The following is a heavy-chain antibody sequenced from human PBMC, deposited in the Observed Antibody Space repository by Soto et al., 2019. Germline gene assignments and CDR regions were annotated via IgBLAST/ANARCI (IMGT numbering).Heavy chain of an antibody. D-gene: IGHD6-6*01. J-gene: IGHJ6*03. CDR1: XFTFSNYA. CDR3: ARRARPDFYYMDV. CDR2: IGSNGVGT. Sequence: XXXXXXRXXXAVXXFTFSNYAMXWXXQAPGXXXEYVSGIGSNGVGTYYANSVKGRFTVSRDXXXXXXXXXXXSXRAEDMAVYYCARRARPDFYYMDVWGKGTTVTVSS. V-gene: IGHV3-64*01.